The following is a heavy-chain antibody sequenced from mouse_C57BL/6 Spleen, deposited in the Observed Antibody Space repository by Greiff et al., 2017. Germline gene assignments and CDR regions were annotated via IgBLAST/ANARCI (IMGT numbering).Heavy chain of an antibody. CDR2: IDPNSGGT. CDR3: ALITTADAMDY. V-gene: IGHV1-72*01. CDR1: GYTFTSYW. J-gene: IGHJ4*01. D-gene: IGHD1-1*01. Sequence: QVQLQQSGAELVKPGASVKLSCKASGYTFTSYWMHWVKQRPGRGLEWLGRIDPNSGGTKYNEKFKSKATLTVDKPSSTAYMQLSSLTSEDSAVCYCALITTADAMDYWGQGTSVTVSS.